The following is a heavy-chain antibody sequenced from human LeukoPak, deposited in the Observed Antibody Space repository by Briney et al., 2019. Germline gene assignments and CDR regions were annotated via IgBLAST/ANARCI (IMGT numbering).Heavy chain of an antibody. J-gene: IGHJ1*01. Sequence: GASVKVSCKVSEYTLTELSMHWVRQAPGKGRDWMGGFDPEDGETIYAQKFQGRVTMTEDTSTDTAYMELSSLRSEDTAMYYCATVSYYYDSSGYQGYFQHWGQGTLVTVSS. CDR3: ATVSYYYDSSGYQGYFQH. CDR1: EYTLTELS. D-gene: IGHD3-22*01. CDR2: FDPEDGET. V-gene: IGHV1-24*01.